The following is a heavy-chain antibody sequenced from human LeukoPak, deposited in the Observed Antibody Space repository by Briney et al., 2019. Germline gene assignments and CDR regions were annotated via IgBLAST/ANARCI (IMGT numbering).Heavy chain of an antibody. J-gene: IGHJ5*02. CDR3: ARSAGWYEVNDWFDP. CDR2: IYTSGST. V-gene: IGHV4-59*10. Sequence: SETLSLTCAVYGETFSGYFWSWIRQPPGKGLEWIGRIYTSGSTNYNPSLKSRVTISVDTSKNQFSLKLSSVTAADTAVYYCARSAGWYEVNDWFDPWGQGTLVTVSS. CDR1: GETFSGYF. D-gene: IGHD6-19*01.